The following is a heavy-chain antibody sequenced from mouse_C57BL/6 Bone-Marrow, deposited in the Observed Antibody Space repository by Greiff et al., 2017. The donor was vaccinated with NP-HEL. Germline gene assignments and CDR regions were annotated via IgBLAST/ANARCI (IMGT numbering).Heavy chain of an antibody. Sequence: VKLMESGPGLVAPSQSLSITCTVSGFSLTSYAISWVRQPPGKGLEWLGVIWTGGGTNYNSALKSRLSISKDNSKSQVFLKMNSLQTDDTARYYCARNPFYDGYHWYFDVWGTGTMVTVSS. CDR3: ARNPFYDGYHWYFDV. CDR1: GFSLTSYA. J-gene: IGHJ1*03. V-gene: IGHV2-9-1*01. CDR2: IWTGGGT. D-gene: IGHD2-3*01.